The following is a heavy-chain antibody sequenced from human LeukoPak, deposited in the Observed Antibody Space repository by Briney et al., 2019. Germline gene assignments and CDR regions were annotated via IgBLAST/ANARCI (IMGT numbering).Heavy chain of an antibody. CDR1: GFTFSSYW. CDR3: ARDHRGDGYKFDY. CDR2: IDGDGSST. V-gene: IGHV3-74*01. Sequence: PGGSLRLSCAASGFTFSSYWMQWVRQAPGKGLVWVSRIDGDGSSTNYADSVKGRFTISRDNAKNTLYLQMNSLRAEDTAVYYCARDHRGDGYKFDYWGQGTLVTVSS. J-gene: IGHJ4*02. D-gene: IGHD5-24*01.